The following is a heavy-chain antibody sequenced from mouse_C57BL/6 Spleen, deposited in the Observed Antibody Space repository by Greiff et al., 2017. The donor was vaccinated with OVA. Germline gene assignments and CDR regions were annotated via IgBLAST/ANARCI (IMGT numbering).Heavy chain of an antibody. Sequence: QVQLQQSGAELVKPGASVKISCKASGYAFSSYWMNWVKQRPGKGLEWIGQIYPGDGDTNYNGKFKGKATLTADKSSSTAYMQLSSLTSEDSAVYFGARGTAQAYFDYWGQGTTLTVSS. CDR1: GYAFSSYW. CDR2: IYPGDGDT. V-gene: IGHV1-80*01. J-gene: IGHJ2*01. D-gene: IGHD3-2*02. CDR3: ARGTAQAYFDY.